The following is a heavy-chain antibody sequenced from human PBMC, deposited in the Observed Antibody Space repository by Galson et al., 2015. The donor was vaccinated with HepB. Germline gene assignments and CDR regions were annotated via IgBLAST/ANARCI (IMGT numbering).Heavy chain of an antibody. CDR3: ARERSYCGGDCYGDAFDI. CDR1: GGTFSSYA. CDR2: IIPIFGIA. D-gene: IGHD2-21*02. V-gene: IGHV1-69*01. Sequence: SVKVSCKASGGTFSSYAISWVRQAPGQGLEWMGGIIPIFGIANYAQKFQGRVTITADESTSTAYMGLSSLRSEDTAVYYCARERSYCGGDCYGDAFDIWGQGTMVTVSS. J-gene: IGHJ3*02.